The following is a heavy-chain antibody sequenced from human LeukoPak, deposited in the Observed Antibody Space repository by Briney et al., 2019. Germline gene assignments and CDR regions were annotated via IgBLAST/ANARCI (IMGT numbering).Heavy chain of an antibody. D-gene: IGHD3-10*01. Sequence: GRSLRLSCAASGFTFSSYAMHWVRQAPGKGLEWVAVISYDGSNKYYADSVKGRSTISRDNSKNTLYLQMNSLRAEDTAVYYCARDQTLLLWFGDGYNWFDPWGQGTLVTVSS. J-gene: IGHJ5*02. V-gene: IGHV3-30*04. CDR1: GFTFSSYA. CDR3: ARDQTLLLWFGDGYNWFDP. CDR2: ISYDGSNK.